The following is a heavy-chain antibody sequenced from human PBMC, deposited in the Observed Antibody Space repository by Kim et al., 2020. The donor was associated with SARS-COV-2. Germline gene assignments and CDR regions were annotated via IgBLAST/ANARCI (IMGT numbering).Heavy chain of an antibody. D-gene: IGHD6-13*01. CDR2: INSDGSST. CDR3: ARGRDYSSSSLPSFDS. CDR1: GFTFSSYW. J-gene: IGHJ4*02. Sequence: GGSLRLSCAASGFTFSSYWMHWVRQAPGKGLVWVSRINSDGSSTSYADSVKGRFTISRDNTKNTMYLQMNSLRAEDTAVYYCARGRDYSSSSLPSFDSWGQGTLGTVSS. V-gene: IGHV3-74*01.